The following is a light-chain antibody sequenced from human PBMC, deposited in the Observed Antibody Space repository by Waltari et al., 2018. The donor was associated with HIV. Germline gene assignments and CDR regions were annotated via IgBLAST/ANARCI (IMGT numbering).Light chain of an antibody. CDR1: SSNIGSKT. J-gene: IGLJ1*01. Sequence: QSVLTQPPSASGTPGQRVTISCSGSSSNIGSKTVNWYQQLPGTAPKPLIYYNNQRPSGVPARFSGSKSGTSASLAISGLQSEDEADYYCAAWDRSLNGPVFGTGTKVTVL. V-gene: IGLV1-44*01. CDR2: YNN. CDR3: AAWDRSLNGPV.